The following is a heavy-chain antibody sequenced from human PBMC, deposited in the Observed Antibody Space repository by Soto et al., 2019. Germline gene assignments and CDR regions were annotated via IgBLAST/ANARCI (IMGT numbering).Heavy chain of an antibody. CDR1: GFSLSTSGVG. V-gene: IGHV2-5*02. CDR2: IYWDDSK. CDR3: AHKGPEDWPLDY. J-gene: IGHJ4*02. D-gene: IGHD3-9*01. Sequence: QITLKESGPTLERPTQTLTLTCAFSGFSLSTSGVGVGWIRQPPGKALEWLAVIYWDDSKHYSPSLRSRLTITKDTSKNQVVLTMTNMDPIDTATYYCAHKGPEDWPLDYWGQGTLVTVSS.